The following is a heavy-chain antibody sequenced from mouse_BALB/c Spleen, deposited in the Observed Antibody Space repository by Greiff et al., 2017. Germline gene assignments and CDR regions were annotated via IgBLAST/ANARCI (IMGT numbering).Heavy chain of an antibody. CDR1: GYTFTSYW. J-gene: IGHJ2*01. Sequence: VQLQQPGAELVKPGASVKLSCKASGYTFTSYWMHWVKQRPGQGLEWIGEINPSNGRTNYNEKFKSKATLTVDKSSSTAYMQLSSLTSEDSAVYYCARGSNWGYYFDYWGQGTTLTVSS. V-gene: IGHV1S81*02. CDR3: ARGSNWGYYFDY. D-gene: IGHD4-1*01. CDR2: INPSNGRT.